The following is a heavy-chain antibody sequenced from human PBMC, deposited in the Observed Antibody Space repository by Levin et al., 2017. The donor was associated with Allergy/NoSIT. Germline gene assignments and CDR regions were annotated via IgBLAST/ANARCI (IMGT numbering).Heavy chain of an antibody. Sequence: PGGSLRLSCKGSGYSFTSYWIGWVRQMPGKGLEWMGIIYPGDSDTRYSPSFQGQVTISADKSISTAYLQWSSLKASDTAMYYCASGGDYVGLAFDIWGQGTMVTVSS. V-gene: IGHV5-51*01. CDR3: ASGGDYVGLAFDI. J-gene: IGHJ3*02. CDR1: GYSFTSYW. CDR2: IYPGDSDT. D-gene: IGHD4-17*01.